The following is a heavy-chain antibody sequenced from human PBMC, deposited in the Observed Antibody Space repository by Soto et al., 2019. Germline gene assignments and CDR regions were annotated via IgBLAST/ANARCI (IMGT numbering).Heavy chain of an antibody. J-gene: IGHJ6*02. Sequence: GASVKVSCKASGYTLTGYYMHWVRQAPGQGLEWMGWINPNSGGTNYAQKFQGWVTITRDTSISTAYMELSRLRSDDTAVYYCARGKAAAGTGPYYYGMDVWGQGTTVTVSS. CDR1: GYTLTGYY. CDR2: INPNSGGT. D-gene: IGHD6-13*01. CDR3: ARGKAAAGTGPYYYGMDV. V-gene: IGHV1-2*04.